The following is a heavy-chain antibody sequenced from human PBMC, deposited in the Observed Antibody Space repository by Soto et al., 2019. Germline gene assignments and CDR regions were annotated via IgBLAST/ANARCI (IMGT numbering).Heavy chain of an antibody. CDR2: ISYDGSNK. CDR1: GFTFSSYA. Sequence: QVQLVESGGGVVQPGRSLRLSCAASGFTFSSYAMHWVRQAPGKGLEWVAVISYDGSNKYYADSVKGRFTISRDNSKNTLYLQMNSRRAEDTAVYYCARDPSRLRFLEWLPHDGMDVWGQGTTVTVSS. D-gene: IGHD3-3*01. J-gene: IGHJ6*02. CDR3: ARDPSRLRFLEWLPHDGMDV. V-gene: IGHV3-30-3*01.